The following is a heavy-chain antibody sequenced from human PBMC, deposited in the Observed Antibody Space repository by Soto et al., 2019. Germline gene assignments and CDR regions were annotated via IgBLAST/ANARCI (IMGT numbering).Heavy chain of an antibody. CDR2: ISAYNGNT. Sequence: ASVKVSCKASGYTFTSYGISWVRQAPGQGLEWMGWISAYNGNTNYAQKLQGRVTMTTDTSTSTAYMELRSLRSDDTAVYYCASSWGSSGKDAFDIWGQGTMVTVSS. CDR3: ASSWGSSGKDAFDI. CDR1: GYTFTSYG. J-gene: IGHJ3*02. D-gene: IGHD6-25*01. V-gene: IGHV1-18*01.